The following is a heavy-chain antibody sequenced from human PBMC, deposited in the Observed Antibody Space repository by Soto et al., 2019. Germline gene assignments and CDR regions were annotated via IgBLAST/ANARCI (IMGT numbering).Heavy chain of an antibody. CDR3: ARDGWVAPGYYYYYYGMDV. V-gene: IGHV3-7*03. Sequence: GGSLRLSCAASGFTFSSYWMSWVRQAPGKGLEWVANIKQDGSEKYYVDSVKGRFTISRDNAKNSLYLQMNSLRAEDTAVYYCARDGWVAPGYYYYYYGMDVWGQGTTVTVSS. CDR2: IKQDGSEK. CDR1: GFTFSSYW. J-gene: IGHJ6*02. D-gene: IGHD2-2*01.